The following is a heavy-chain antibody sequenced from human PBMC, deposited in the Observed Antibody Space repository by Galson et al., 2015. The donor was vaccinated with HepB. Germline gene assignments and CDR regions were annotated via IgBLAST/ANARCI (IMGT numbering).Heavy chain of an antibody. CDR2: IWYDGSNK. Sequence: SLRLSCAASGFTFSSYGMHWVRQAPGKGLEWVAVIWYDGSNKYYADSVKGRFTISRDNSKNTLYLQMNSLRAEDTAVYYCAREFAYYDFWSGYPDGLNWFDPWGQGTLVTVSS. D-gene: IGHD3-3*01. J-gene: IGHJ5*02. V-gene: IGHV3-33*01. CDR3: AREFAYYDFWSGYPDGLNWFDP. CDR1: GFTFSSYG.